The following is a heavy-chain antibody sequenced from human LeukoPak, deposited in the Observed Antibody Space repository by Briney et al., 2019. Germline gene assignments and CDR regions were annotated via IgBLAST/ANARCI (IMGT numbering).Heavy chain of an antibody. CDR3: ARHHEYCSGGSCYGVSFYP. J-gene: IGHJ5*02. CDR1: GYSFTSYW. Sequence: PGESLKISCKGSGYSFTSYWIGWVRQMPGKGLEWMGIIYPGDSDTRYSPSFQGQVTISADKSISTAYLQWSSLKASDTAMYYCARHHEYCSGGSCYGVSFYPWGQGTLVTVSS. D-gene: IGHD2-15*01. CDR2: IYPGDSDT. V-gene: IGHV5-51*01.